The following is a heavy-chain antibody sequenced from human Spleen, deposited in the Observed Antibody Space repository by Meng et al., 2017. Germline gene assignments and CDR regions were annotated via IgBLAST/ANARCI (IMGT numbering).Heavy chain of an antibody. V-gene: IGHV4-59*01. CDR1: GASISSYY. CDR2: IYYSGTT. Sequence: QLQLQESGPGLVKPSETLSLICTVSGASISSYYWSWIRQPPGRGLEWIGYIYYSGTTNYNPSLKSRVTVSLDTSKSQFSLKLTSVTAADTAVYYCAGAGTYWREDYWGQGTLVTVSS. D-gene: IGHD2-21*01. J-gene: IGHJ4*02. CDR3: AGAGTYWREDY.